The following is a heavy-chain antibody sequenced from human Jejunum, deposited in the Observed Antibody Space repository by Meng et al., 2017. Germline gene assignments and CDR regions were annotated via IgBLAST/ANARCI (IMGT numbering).Heavy chain of an antibody. CDR2: ISANTGNT. CDR3: ARDRFGFSSTSPHDF. Sequence: HLVQPGAEWNSPGRSVKVSFKASGYSFTGHGLSWVRQDPGGGLEWMGWISANTGNTNCAQTFQGRATMTTDTSTSTAYLELRNLRSDDTAVYYCARDRFGFSSTSPHDFWGQGSLVTVSS. J-gene: IGHJ4*02. CDR1: GYSFTGHG. D-gene: IGHD2-2*01. V-gene: IGHV1-18*01.